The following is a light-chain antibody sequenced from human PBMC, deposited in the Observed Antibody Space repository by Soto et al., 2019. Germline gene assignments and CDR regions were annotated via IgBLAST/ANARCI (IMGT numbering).Light chain of an antibody. J-gene: IGLJ2*01. CDR2: ADN. Sequence: QSVLTQTPSVSGAPGQKITMSCTGSSSNIGAGYDVHWYQQFPGAAPRLLIYADNNRPSGVPDRFSASKSGTSASLAITGLQGEDEADYYCQSYDTSLSGVIFGAGTKVTVL. V-gene: IGLV1-40*01. CDR3: QSYDTSLSGVI. CDR1: SSNIGAGYD.